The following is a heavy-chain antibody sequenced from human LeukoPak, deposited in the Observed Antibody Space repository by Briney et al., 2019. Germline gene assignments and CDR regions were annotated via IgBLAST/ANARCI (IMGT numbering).Heavy chain of an antibody. V-gene: IGHV1-46*01. J-gene: IGHJ2*01. CDR2: INPSGGST. Sequence: ASVKVSCKASGYTFTSYGISWVRQAPGQGLEWMGIINPSGGSTSYAQKFQGRVTMTRDTSTSTVYMELSSLRSEDTAVYYCARQAAAGRTYDLWGRGTLVTVSS. CDR1: GYTFTSYG. CDR3: ARQAAAGRTYDL. D-gene: IGHD6-13*01.